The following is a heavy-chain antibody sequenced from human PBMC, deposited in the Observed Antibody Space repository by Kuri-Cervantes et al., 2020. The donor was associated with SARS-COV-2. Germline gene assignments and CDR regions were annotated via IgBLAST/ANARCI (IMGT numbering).Heavy chain of an antibody. J-gene: IGHJ4*02. CDR2: IYYSGST. D-gene: IGHD3-16*01. CDR1: GGSISSSSYY. V-gene: IGHV4-39*01. Sequence: ESLNTSCTVSGGSISSSSYYWGWIRQPPGKGLEWIGSIYYSGSTYYTPSLKSLVTISVDTSKNQFSLKLIYLTAADTAVYYCASLLSYYDYVWGSYWYYYVDYWGQGTLVTVSS. CDR3: ASLLSYYDYVWGSYWYYYVDY.